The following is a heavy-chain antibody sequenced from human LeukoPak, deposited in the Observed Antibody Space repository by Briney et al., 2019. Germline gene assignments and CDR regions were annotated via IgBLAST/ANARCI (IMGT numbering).Heavy chain of an antibody. CDR3: ARESTHYYDSSGDAFDT. CDR1: GGSFSGYY. V-gene: IGHV4-34*01. J-gene: IGHJ3*02. Sequence: SETLSLTCAVYGGSFSGYYWSWIRQPPGKGLEWIGEINHSGSTNYNPSLKSRVTISVDTSKNQFSLKLSSVTAADTAVYYCARESTHYYDSSGDAFDTWGQGTMVTVSS. D-gene: IGHD3-22*01. CDR2: INHSGST.